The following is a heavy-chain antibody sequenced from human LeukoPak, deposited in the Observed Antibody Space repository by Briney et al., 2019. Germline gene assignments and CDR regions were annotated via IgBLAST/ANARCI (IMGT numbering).Heavy chain of an antibody. CDR3: ARARPSIAAAGTDAFDI. D-gene: IGHD6-13*01. V-gene: IGHV4-39*07. CDR1: GGSMSSRSHY. Sequence: SETLSLTRTVSGGSMSSRSHYWGWIRQPPGKGLEWIGSIDYSGSTNYNPSLKSRVTISVDTSKNQFSLKLSSVTAADTAVYYCARARPSIAAAGTDAFDIWGQGTMVTVSS. J-gene: IGHJ3*02. CDR2: IDYSGST.